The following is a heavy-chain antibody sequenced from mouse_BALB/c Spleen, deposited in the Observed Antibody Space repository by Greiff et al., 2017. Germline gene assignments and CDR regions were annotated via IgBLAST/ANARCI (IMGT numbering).Heavy chain of an antibody. J-gene: IGHJ2*01. CDR1: GYTFTDYY. Sequence: EVQLVESGPELVKPGASVKMSCKASGYTFTDYYMKWVKQSHGKSLEWIGDINPNNGDTFYNQKFKGKATLTVDKSSSTAYMQLNSLTSEDSAVYYCARRGNYYGSSYGYFDYWGQGTTLTVSS. V-gene: IGHV1-26*01. CDR2: INPNNGDT. D-gene: IGHD1-1*01. CDR3: ARRGNYYGSSYGYFDY.